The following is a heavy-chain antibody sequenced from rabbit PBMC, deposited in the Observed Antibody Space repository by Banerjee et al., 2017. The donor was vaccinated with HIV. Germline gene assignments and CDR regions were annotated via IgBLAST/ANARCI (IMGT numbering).Heavy chain of an antibody. CDR3: ARDHSSPWGLYFNL. Sequence: QEQLEESGGDLVKPEGFLTLTCTASGFDLSSYYDMCWVRQAPGKGLEWIAYIYTGDDSTYYASWAKGRFTISKTSSTTVTLQMTSLTAADTATYFCARDHSSPWGLYFNLWGQGTLVTVS. CDR2: IYTGDDST. D-gene: IGHD4-1*01. J-gene: IGHJ4*01. CDR1: GFDLSSYYD. V-gene: IGHV1S45*01.